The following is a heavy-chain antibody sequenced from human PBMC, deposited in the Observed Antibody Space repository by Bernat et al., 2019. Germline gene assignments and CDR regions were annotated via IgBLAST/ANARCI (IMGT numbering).Heavy chain of an antibody. CDR3: ARLGSSWSFDY. Sequence: QVQLVESGGGVDQPGRSLRRSCAASGFTFNNYGMHWVRQVPGKGLEWVAVIWYDGNNKYYADSVKGRFTISRDNSKNTLYLQMNSLGSEDTAVYYCARLGSSWSFDYWGQGTLVTVSS. J-gene: IGHJ4*02. V-gene: IGHV3-33*01. CDR2: IWYDGNNK. CDR1: GFTFNNYG. D-gene: IGHD6-13*01.